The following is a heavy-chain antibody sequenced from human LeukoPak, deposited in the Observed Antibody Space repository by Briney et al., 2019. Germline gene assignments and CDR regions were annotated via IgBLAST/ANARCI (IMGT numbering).Heavy chain of an antibody. Sequence: GASVKVSCKASGGTFSSYAISWVRQATGQGLEWMGWMNPNSGNTGYAQKFQGRVTITRNTSISTAYMELSSLRSEDTAVYYCARARDRSGSYPGYWGQGTLVTVSS. CDR2: MNPNSGNT. CDR1: GGTFSSYA. J-gene: IGHJ4*02. V-gene: IGHV1-8*03. CDR3: ARARDRSGSYPGY. D-gene: IGHD1-26*01.